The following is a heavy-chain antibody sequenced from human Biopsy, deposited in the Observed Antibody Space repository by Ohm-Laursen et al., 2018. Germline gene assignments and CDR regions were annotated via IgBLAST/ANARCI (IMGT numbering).Heavy chain of an antibody. Sequence: SLRLSCTASGFTFSSYWMSWVRQARGKGLEWVANIKEDGSEKHYVDSVKGRFTISRDNSRNTLYLQMNSLRAEDTAGYFCTNHYCGGITCLMNFWGQGTLVTASS. CDR2: IKEDGSEK. V-gene: IGHV3-7*03. CDR3: TNHYCGGITCLMNF. J-gene: IGHJ4*02. CDR1: GFTFSSYW. D-gene: IGHD2-21*01.